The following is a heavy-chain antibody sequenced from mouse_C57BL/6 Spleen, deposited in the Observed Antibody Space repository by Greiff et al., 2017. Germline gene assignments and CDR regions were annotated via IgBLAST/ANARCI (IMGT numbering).Heavy chain of an antibody. D-gene: IGHD1-1*01. CDR1: DYTFTSYW. J-gene: IGHJ4*01. CDR3: ARWGRGYAMDY. Sequence: QVQLQQPGAELVKPGASVKLSCKASDYTFTSYWMQWVKQRPGQGLEWIGEIDPSDSYTNYNQKFKGKATLTVDTSSSTAYMQLSSLTSEDSAVYYCARWGRGYAMDYWGQGTSVTVSS. V-gene: IGHV1-50*01. CDR2: IDPSDSYT.